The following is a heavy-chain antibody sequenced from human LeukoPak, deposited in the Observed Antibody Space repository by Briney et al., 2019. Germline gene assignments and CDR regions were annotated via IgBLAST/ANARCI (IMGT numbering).Heavy chain of an antibody. CDR2: IIPIFGTA. J-gene: IGHJ4*02. CDR3: ARHSSSWYKNYFDY. Sequence: ASVKVSCKASGGTFSSYAISWVRQAPGQGLEWMGGIIPIFGTANYAQKFQGRVTITADKSTSTAYMELSSLRSEDTAVYYCARHSSSWYKNYFDYWGQGTLVTVSS. V-gene: IGHV1-69*06. CDR1: GGTFSSYA. D-gene: IGHD6-13*01.